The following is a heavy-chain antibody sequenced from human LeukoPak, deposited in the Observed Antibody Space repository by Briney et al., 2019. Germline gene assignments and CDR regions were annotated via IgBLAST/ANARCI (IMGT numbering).Heavy chain of an antibody. CDR1: GGSISSYY. V-gene: IGHV4-59*01. J-gene: IGHJ5*02. D-gene: IGHD3-10*01. Sequence: PSETLSLTCTVSGGSISSYYWSWIRQPPGKGLEWIGYIYYKSRVTISVDTSKNQFSLKLGSVTAADTAVYYCARAVIPRLVRGVNHWFDPWGQGTLVTVSS. CDR2: IYY. CDR3: ARAVIPRLVRGVNHWFDP.